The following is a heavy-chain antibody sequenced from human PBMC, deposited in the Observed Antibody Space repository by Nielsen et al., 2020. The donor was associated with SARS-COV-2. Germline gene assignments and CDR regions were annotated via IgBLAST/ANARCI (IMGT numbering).Heavy chain of an antibody. J-gene: IGHJ5*02. D-gene: IGHD6-19*01. V-gene: IGHV3-48*04. CDR3: ARSSGYSSGWSWFDP. CDR1: GFTFSSYS. Sequence: GESLKISCAASGFTFSSYSMNWVRQAPGKGLEWVSYISSSSSTIYYADSVKGRLTISRDNAKNSLYLQMNSLRAEDTAVYYCARSSGYSSGWSWFDPWGQGTLVTVSS. CDR2: ISSSSSTI.